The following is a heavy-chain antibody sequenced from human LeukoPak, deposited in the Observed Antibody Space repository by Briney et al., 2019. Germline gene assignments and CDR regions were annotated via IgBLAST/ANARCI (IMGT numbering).Heavy chain of an antibody. CDR1: GGSFSGYY. Sequence: SETLSLTCVVYGGSFSGYYWSWIRQPPGKGLEWIGEINHSGSTNYNPSLKSRVTISVDTSKNQFSLKLSSVTAADTAVYYCARATGYSSGWYGYWGQGTLVTVSS. D-gene: IGHD6-19*01. CDR3: ARATGYSSGWYGY. CDR2: INHSGST. V-gene: IGHV4-34*01. J-gene: IGHJ4*02.